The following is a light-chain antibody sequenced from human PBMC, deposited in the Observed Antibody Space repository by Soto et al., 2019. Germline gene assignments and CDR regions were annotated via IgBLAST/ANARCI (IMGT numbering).Light chain of an antibody. CDR1: GSDVGGYNY. J-gene: IGLJ2*01. CDR3: SSYTSASTPLV. CDR2: DVS. V-gene: IGLV2-14*01. Sequence: QSVLTQPASVSGSPGQSITISCTGTGSDVGGYNYVSWYQQHPGKAPKVMIYDVSNRPSGVSNRFSGSKSGNTASLTISVLQAEDEAEYYCSSYTSASTPLVLGGGTKLTVL.